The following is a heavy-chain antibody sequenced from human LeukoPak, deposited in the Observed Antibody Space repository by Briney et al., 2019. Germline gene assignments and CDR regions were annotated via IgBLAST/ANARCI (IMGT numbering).Heavy chain of an antibody. D-gene: IGHD3-22*01. Sequence: PGGSLRLSCAASGFTFSSYAMSWVRQAPGKGLEWVSYISSRSATIYYADSVKGRFTISRDNAKNSLYLQMNSLRAEDTALYYCARTHYYGSSGFYRYWGQGTLVTVSS. CDR1: GFTFSSYA. CDR3: ARTHYYGSSGFYRY. V-gene: IGHV3-48*01. J-gene: IGHJ4*02. CDR2: ISSRSATI.